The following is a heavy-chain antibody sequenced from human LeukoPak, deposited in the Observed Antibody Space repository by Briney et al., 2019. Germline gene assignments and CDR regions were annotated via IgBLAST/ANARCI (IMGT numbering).Heavy chain of an antibody. CDR2: IKNEDDGGTT. V-gene: IGHV3-15*01. D-gene: IGHD3-10*01. J-gene: IGHJ4*02. CDR3: TTSGTPFQY. Sequence: GGSLRLSCAASGFTFNNAWMSWVRLAPGQGLEWVGRIKNEDDGGTTDYAAPVKGRFTISRDDSKNMLYLQMNSLKTEDTAVYYCTTSGTPFQYWGQGTLVTVSS. CDR1: GFTFNNAW.